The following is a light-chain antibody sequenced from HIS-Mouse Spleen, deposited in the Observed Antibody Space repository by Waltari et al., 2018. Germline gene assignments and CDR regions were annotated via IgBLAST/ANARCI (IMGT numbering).Light chain of an antibody. CDR2: DDS. CDR3: YSTDSSGNHRV. Sequence: SYELTQPPSVSVSPGQTARITCSGDALPKKYAYWYQQKSGQAAGLVIYDDSKRPSGIPERFSGSSSGTMATLTISGAQVEDEADYYCYSTDSSGNHRVFGGGTKLTVL. J-gene: IGLJ2*01. V-gene: IGLV3-10*01. CDR1: ALPKKY.